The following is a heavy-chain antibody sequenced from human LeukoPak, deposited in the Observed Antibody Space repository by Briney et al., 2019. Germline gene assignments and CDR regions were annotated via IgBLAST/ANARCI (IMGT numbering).Heavy chain of an antibody. CDR3: ARDDGTDRGGVPDY. J-gene: IGHJ4*02. Sequence: SETLSLTCTVSGYSISIGYYWGWIRQPPGKGLEWGGSIYHSGSTYYNPSLKSRVTISVATSTNQFSLKLSSVTAADTAVYYCARDDGTDRGGVPDYWGQGTLVTVSS. V-gene: IGHV4-38-2*02. CDR1: GYSISIGYY. CDR2: IYHSGST. D-gene: IGHD2-15*01.